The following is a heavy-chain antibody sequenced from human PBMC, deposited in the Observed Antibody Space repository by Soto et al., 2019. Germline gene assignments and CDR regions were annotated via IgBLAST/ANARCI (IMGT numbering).Heavy chain of an antibody. CDR1: GFTFSTNW. CDR2: INADGTYT. D-gene: IGHD6-13*01. V-gene: IGHV3-74*01. CDR3: AGSNEQQLTRSFYYGMDV. Sequence: GGSLRLSCAASGFTFSTNWMHWVRQAPGKGLVWVSRINADGTYTTYADSVKGRFTISRDNAKNTLHLQMNSLRAEDTAVYYCAGSNEQQLTRSFYYGMDVWGQGTTVTVSS. J-gene: IGHJ6*02.